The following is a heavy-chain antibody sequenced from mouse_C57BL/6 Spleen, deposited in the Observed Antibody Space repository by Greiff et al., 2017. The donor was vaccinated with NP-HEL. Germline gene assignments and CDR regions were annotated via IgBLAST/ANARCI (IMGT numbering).Heavy chain of an antibody. CDR3: ARDYSNYVYFDV. CDR2: IYPRDGSP. D-gene: IGHD2-5*01. Sequence: QVQLQQSGPELVKPGASVKLSCKASGYTFTSYDINWVQQRPGQGLGWIGWIYPRDGSPKYNEKVKGKATWTVDTSSSTAYMELHSLTSEDSAVYVCARDYSNYVYFDVWGTGTTVTVSS. J-gene: IGHJ1*03. V-gene: IGHV1-85*01. CDR1: GYTFTSYD.